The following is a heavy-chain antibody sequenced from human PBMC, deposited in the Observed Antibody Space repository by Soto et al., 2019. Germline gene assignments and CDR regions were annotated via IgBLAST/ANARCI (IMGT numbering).Heavy chain of an antibody. Sequence: SETLSLTCTVSGGSISSYYWSWIRQPPGKGLEWIGYIYYSGSTNYNPSLKSRVTISVDTSKNQFSLKLSSVTAADTAVYYCARVIVADPNRGFDPWGQGTLVTLSS. V-gene: IGHV4-59*01. J-gene: IGHJ5*02. CDR2: IYYSGST. CDR3: ARVIVADPNRGFDP. CDR1: GGSISSYY. D-gene: IGHD3-22*01.